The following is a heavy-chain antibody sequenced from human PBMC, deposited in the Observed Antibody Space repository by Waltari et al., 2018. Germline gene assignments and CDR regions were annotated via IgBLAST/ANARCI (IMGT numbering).Heavy chain of an antibody. Sequence: EVQLVESGGGLVQPGGSLRLSCAASGFTFSSYAMSWVRQAPGTGLEWVSAIRGSGGSTYYADSGKGRFTISRDNSKNTLYLQMNSLRAEDTAVYYCAKDLRKYYDFWFEGYGMDVWGQGTTVTVSS. CDR1: GFTFSSYA. J-gene: IGHJ6*02. CDR2: IRGSGGST. D-gene: IGHD3-3*01. CDR3: AKDLRKYYDFWFEGYGMDV. V-gene: IGHV3-23*04.